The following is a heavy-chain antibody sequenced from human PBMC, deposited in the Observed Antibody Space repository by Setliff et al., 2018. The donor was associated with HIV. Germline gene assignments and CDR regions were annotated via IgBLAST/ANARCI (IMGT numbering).Heavy chain of an antibody. J-gene: IGHJ4*02. D-gene: IGHD3-22*01. CDR3: ARGGPYDSSGYPFDY. V-gene: IGHV1-69*13. CDR2: IIPIIGTR. Sequence: SVKVSCKASGGTLSRFGISWMRQAPGQGLEWMGGIIPIIGTRNYAQKFQGRVTITADESTSTAYMELSSLRSEDTAVYYCARGGPYDSSGYPFDYWGQGTLVTVS. CDR1: GGTLSRFG.